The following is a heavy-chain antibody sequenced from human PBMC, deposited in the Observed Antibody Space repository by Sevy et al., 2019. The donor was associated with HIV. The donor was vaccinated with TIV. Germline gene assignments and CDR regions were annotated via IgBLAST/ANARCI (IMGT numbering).Heavy chain of an antibody. Sequence: GGSLRLSCAASGFTFSSHAMHWVRQAPGKGLEWMAAISYDGSSKYYADSVKGRFTISGDDSKNTLYLQMSSLRAGDTAGYYCARDGGYSVNFLPSGYWGQGTLVTVSS. CDR3: ARDGGYSVNFLPSGY. D-gene: IGHD3-10*02. J-gene: IGHJ4*02. CDR1: GFTFSSHA. CDR2: ISYDGSSK. V-gene: IGHV3-30-3*01.